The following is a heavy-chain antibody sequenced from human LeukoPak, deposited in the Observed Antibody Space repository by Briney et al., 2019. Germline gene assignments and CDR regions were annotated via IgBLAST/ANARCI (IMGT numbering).Heavy chain of an antibody. J-gene: IGHJ4*02. Sequence: GGSLRLSSAASGFTFSSYAMTWVRQAPEKGLEWVSAISGSGVTTYYADSVKGRFTISRDNSKNTLYLQMNSLRAEDTAVYYCAKSPTTMYPFDSWGQGTLVTVSS. CDR1: GFTFSSYA. CDR2: ISGSGVTT. V-gene: IGHV3-23*01. D-gene: IGHD3-10*02. CDR3: AKSPTTMYPFDS.